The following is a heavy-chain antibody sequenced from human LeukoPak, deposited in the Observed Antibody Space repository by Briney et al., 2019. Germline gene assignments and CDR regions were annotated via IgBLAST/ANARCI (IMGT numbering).Heavy chain of an antibody. Sequence: GGSLRLSCAASGFTFSSSAMHWVRQASGKGLEWVGRIRSKANSYATAYAASVKGRFTISRDDSKNTAYLQMNSLKTEDTAVYYCLTGIAVAGTDYWGQGTLVTVSS. V-gene: IGHV3-73*01. CDR2: IRSKANSYAT. CDR1: GFTFSSSA. D-gene: IGHD6-19*01. J-gene: IGHJ4*02. CDR3: LTGIAVAGTDY.